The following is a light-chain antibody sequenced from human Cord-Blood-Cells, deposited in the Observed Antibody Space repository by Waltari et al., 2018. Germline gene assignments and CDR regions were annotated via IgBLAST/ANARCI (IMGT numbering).Light chain of an antibody. V-gene: IGKV3D-7*01. CDR3: QQDYSTPFT. Sequence: PGERVTLSCRASQSVSSSYLTWYQQKPGQAPRLLIYGASTRATSIPARFSGSGSGTDFTLTISSLQPEDFAVYYCQQDYSTPFTFGPGTKVDIK. J-gene: IGKJ3*01. CDR1: QSVSSSY. CDR2: GAS.